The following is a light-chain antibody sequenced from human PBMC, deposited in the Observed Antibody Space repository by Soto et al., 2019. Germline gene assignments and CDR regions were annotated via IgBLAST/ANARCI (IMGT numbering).Light chain of an antibody. Sequence: EIVLTQSPGTLSLSPGDRATLSCRASQSVSSSSLAWYQQKPGQAPRLLIFGASSRATGIPARFGGSGSGTDFTLTISRLEPEDFAVYYCQQYGSPSWTFGQGTKVDIK. CDR1: QSVSSSS. CDR3: QQYGSPSWT. J-gene: IGKJ1*01. V-gene: IGKV3-20*01. CDR2: GAS.